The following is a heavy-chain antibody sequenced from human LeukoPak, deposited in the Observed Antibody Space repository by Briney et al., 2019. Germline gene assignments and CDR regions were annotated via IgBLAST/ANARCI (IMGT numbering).Heavy chain of an antibody. V-gene: IGHV3-7*01. CDR1: GFTFSNYW. CDR3: VSSTWKFDY. J-gene: IGHJ4*02. D-gene: IGHD1-1*01. Sequence: GFLRLSCAASGFTFSNYWSAWVREARGKELEWVANIKQDGSEKHYVDSVKGRFTTSRDNAKNSLYLQMNSLRDEDTAVYYCVSSTWKFDYWGQGTLVTVSS. CDR2: IKQDGSEK.